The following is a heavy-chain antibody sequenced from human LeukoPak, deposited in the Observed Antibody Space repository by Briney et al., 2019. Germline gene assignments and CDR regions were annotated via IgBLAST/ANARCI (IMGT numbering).Heavy chain of an antibody. CDR2: ITAGGDST. Sequence: PGGSLRLSCAASGFTFSSYAMSWVRQAPAKGLEWVSSITAGGDSTYYADSVKGRFTISRDNSKNALYLQMNSLRAEDTAVYYCARVGKAARSEWFDPWGQGTLVTVSS. D-gene: IGHD6-6*01. J-gene: IGHJ5*02. CDR3: ARVGKAARSEWFDP. V-gene: IGHV3-23*01. CDR1: GFTFSSYA.